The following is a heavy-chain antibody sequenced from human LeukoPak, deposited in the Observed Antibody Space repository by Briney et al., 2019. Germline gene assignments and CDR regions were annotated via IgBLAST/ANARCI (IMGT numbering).Heavy chain of an antibody. CDR3: ASRQGYYDSSGYLDY. CDR2: ISAYNGNT. D-gene: IGHD3-22*01. Sequence: ASVKVSCKASGYTFTSYGISWVRQAPGQGLEWMGWISAYNGNTNYAQKFQGRVTITADKSTSTAYMELSSLRSEDTVVYYCASRQGYYDSSGYLDYWGQGTLVTVSS. CDR1: GYTFTSYG. J-gene: IGHJ4*02. V-gene: IGHV1-18*01.